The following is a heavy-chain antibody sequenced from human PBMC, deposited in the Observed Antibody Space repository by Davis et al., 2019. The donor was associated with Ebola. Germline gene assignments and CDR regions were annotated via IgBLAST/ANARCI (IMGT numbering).Heavy chain of an antibody. CDR1: GFSVTSNY. CDR3: ARSPGIRLWGFDP. Sequence: GGSLRLSCAVSGFSVTSNYTSWVRQAPGKVLEWVSVIYSGVSTYYADSVKGRFTISRDNSKNTLYLQMNSLRVEDSAVYYCARSPGIRLWGFDPWGQGTLVTVSS. V-gene: IGHV3-66*01. CDR2: IYSGVST. J-gene: IGHJ5*02. D-gene: IGHD2/OR15-2a*01.